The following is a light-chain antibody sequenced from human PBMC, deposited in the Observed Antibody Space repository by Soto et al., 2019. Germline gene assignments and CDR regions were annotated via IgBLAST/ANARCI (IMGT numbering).Light chain of an antibody. Sequence: EIVMTQSPATLSVSPGERATHSCRASQSVSSNLAWYQQNPGQAPRLLIYGASTRATGIPARFSGSGSGTEFTLTISSLQSEDFAVYYCQQYNNWWTFGQGTKVDIK. J-gene: IGKJ1*01. CDR2: GAS. CDR1: QSVSSN. V-gene: IGKV3-15*01. CDR3: QQYNNWWT.